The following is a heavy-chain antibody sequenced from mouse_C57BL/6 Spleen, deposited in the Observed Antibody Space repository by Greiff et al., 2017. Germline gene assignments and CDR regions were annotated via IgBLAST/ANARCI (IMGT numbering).Heavy chain of an antibody. CDR2: ISRGSSTI. D-gene: IGHD1-1*01. CDR1: GFTFSDYG. CDR3: ATEGVGYFDY. J-gene: IGHJ2*01. V-gene: IGHV5-17*01. Sequence: DVMLVESGGGLVKPGGSLKLSCAASGFTFSDYGMHWVRQAPEKGLEWVAYISRGSSTIYYADTVKGRFTISRDNAKNTLFLQMTSLRSEDTAMYYCATEGVGYFDYWGQGTTLTVSS.